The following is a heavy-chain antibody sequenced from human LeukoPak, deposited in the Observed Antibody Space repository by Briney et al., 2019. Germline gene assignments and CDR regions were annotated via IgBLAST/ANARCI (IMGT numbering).Heavy chain of an antibody. D-gene: IGHD3-10*01. Sequence: SETLSLTCTVSGVSISSSNSYWGWIRQPPGKGLEWIGSIYYSGNTYYNASLKSQVSISIDTSKNQFSLRLTSVTAADTAVYYCARHVGSGSYYTMDVWGKGTTVTISS. V-gene: IGHV4-39*01. J-gene: IGHJ6*03. CDR1: GVSISSSNSY. CDR3: ARHVGSGSYYTMDV. CDR2: IYYSGNT.